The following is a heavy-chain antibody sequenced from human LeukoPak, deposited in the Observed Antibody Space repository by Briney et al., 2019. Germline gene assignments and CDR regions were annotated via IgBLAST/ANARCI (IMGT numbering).Heavy chain of an antibody. CDR1: GGSISSYY. V-gene: IGHV4-59*01. CDR2: IYYSGST. D-gene: IGHD1-26*01. J-gene: IGHJ3*02. CDR3: ARDKYGTPSAFDI. Sequence: SETLSLTCTVSGGSISSYYWSWIRQPPGKGLEWIGYIYYSGSTNYNPSLKSRVTISVDTSKNQFSLKLSSVTAADTAVYYCARDKYGTPSAFDIWGQGTMVTVSS.